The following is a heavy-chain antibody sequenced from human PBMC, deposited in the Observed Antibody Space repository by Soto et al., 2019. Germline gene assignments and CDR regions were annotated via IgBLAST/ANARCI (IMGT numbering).Heavy chain of an antibody. Sequence: SSETLSLTCTVSGGSISSYYWSWIRQPPGKGLEWIGYIYYSGSTNYNPSLKSRVTISVDTSKNQFSLKLSSVTAADTAVYYCARDLRVVADTSGNWFDPWGQGTLVTVSS. V-gene: IGHV4-59*01. D-gene: IGHD2-15*01. J-gene: IGHJ5*02. CDR2: IYYSGST. CDR1: GGSISSYY. CDR3: ARDLRVVADTSGNWFDP.